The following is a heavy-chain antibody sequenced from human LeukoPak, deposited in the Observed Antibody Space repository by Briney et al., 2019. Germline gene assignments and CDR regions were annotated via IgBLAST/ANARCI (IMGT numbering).Heavy chain of an antibody. Sequence: PGGSLRLSCAASVFTFISYGMSWVRQAPGKGLEWVSGISGSGGSTNYADAVKGRFTISRDNSKNTLYLQMNSLRAEDTAVYYCAKDATFGGVMAMYYFDYWGQGTLVTVSS. CDR3: AKDATFGGVMAMYYFDY. CDR2: ISGSGGST. CDR1: VFTFISYG. D-gene: IGHD3-16*01. J-gene: IGHJ4*02. V-gene: IGHV3-23*01.